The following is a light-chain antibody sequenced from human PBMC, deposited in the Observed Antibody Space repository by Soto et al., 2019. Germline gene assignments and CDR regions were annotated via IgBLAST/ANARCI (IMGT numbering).Light chain of an antibody. CDR3: QQYGSSST. V-gene: IGKV3-15*01. J-gene: IGKJ5*01. Sequence: EIVMTQSPATLSVSPGEGATLSCRASQSVSSKLAWYQQKPGQAPRLLIYGASTRGTGVPARFSGSGSGTDFTLTISRLEPEDFAVYYCQQYGSSSTFGQGTRLEI. CDR1: QSVSSK. CDR2: GAS.